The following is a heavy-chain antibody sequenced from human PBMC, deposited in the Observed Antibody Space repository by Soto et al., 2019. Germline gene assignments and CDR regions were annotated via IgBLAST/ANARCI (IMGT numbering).Heavy chain of an antibody. J-gene: IGHJ4*02. Sequence: PGGSLSLSCAASGFTFSDHGMSWVRQAPGKRLEWDSAIAGSVGSTYYSNSVKRRFTISRNNSKNMLNLQMNRLREEDTGVYYCAKDRTIAARNYEEWGQGVLVTVSS. D-gene: IGHD6-6*01. V-gene: IGHV3-23*01. CDR3: AKDRTIAARNYEE. CDR2: IAGSVGST. CDR1: GFTFSDHG.